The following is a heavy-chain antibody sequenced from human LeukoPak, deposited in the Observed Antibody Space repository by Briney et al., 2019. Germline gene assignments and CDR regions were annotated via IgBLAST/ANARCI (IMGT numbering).Heavy chain of an antibody. CDR1: GYTFTSYD. Sequence: GESLKISCKASGYTFTSYDINWVRQATGQGLEWMGWMNPNSGNTGYAQKFQGRVTMTRNTSISTAYMELSSLRSEDTAVYYCAREGVRRGINSYGSLSDAFDIWGQGTMVTVSS. CDR2: MNPNSGNT. D-gene: IGHD5-18*01. CDR3: AREGVRRGINSYGSLSDAFDI. J-gene: IGHJ3*02. V-gene: IGHV1-8*02.